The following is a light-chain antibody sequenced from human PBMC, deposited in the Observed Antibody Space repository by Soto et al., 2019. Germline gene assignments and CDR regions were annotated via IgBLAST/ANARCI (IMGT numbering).Light chain of an antibody. CDR3: QQRRSWTLH. Sequence: IVLTQAPASLCLSPGGRATLSCRASEDIATYLAWYQQKPGRAPRLFIYDTFNRASGVPDRFSGTGSGTVFTLTISDVAPEDSEVSYCQQRRSWTLHLAGGTXVEIK. CDR1: EDIATY. V-gene: IGKV3-11*01. CDR2: DTF. J-gene: IGKJ4*01.